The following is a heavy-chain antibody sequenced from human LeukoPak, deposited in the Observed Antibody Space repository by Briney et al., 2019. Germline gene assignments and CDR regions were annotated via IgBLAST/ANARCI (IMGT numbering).Heavy chain of an antibody. V-gene: IGHV1-46*01. D-gene: IGHD5-12*01. CDR2: INPSGGST. CDR1: GYTFTNYY. J-gene: IGHJ4*02. Sequence: GASVKVSCKASGYTFTNYYMHWVRQAPGQGLEWMGMINPSGGSTSYAQKFQGRVAMTRDTSISTAYMELSRLRSDDTAVYYCARTSHYVDIAATIPYGIYYFDYWGQGTLVTVSS. CDR3: ARTSHYVDIAATIPYGIYYFDY.